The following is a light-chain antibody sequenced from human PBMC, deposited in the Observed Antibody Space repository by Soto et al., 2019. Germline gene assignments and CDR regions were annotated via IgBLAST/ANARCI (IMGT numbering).Light chain of an antibody. CDR2: AAS. CDR3: QQYYSYPPWT. V-gene: IGKV1-8*01. Sequence: AIRMTQSPSSFSASTGDRVTITCRASQGISSYLAWYQQKPGKAPKLLIYAASTLNSGGPSRLSGSGSGTDFTLTISCLQSEDFATYYCQQYYSYPPWTFGQGTKVEIK. CDR1: QGISSY. J-gene: IGKJ1*01.